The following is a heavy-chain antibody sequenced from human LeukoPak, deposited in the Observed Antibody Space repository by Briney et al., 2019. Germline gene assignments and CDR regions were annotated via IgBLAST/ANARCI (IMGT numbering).Heavy chain of an antibody. CDR1: GFIFSDYY. CDR3: TRDLRGTYCGGDCYSMA. V-gene: IGHV3-11*04. D-gene: IGHD2-21*02. Sequence: GGSLSLSCAASGFIFSDYYMSWIRQAPGKGLEWVAYISSSSRTIYYADSVRGRFTISRDNAKNSLYLQMNSLRAEDTAMYYCTRDLRGTYCGGDCYSMAWGQGTLVTVSS. CDR2: ISSSSRTI. J-gene: IGHJ4*02.